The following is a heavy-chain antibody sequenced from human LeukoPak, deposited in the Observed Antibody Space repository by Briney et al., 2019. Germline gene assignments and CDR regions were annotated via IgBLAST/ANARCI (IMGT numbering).Heavy chain of an antibody. CDR1: GGSISTYY. CDR2: IYYSGST. J-gene: IGHJ6*03. Sequence: PSETLSLTCTVSGGSISTYYWGWIRQPPGKGLEWIGNIYYSGSTYYNPSLKSRVTIPVDTSKNQFSLKLSSVTAADTAVYYCARVGQDGYYDFWSGSYYYYYMDVWGKGTTVTVSS. D-gene: IGHD3-3*01. V-gene: IGHV4-39*01. CDR3: ARVGQDGYYDFWSGSYYYYYMDV.